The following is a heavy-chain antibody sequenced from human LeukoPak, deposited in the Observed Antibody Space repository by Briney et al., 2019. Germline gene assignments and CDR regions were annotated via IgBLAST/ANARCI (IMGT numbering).Heavy chain of an antibody. Sequence: GASVKVSCKASGYTFTGYYMHWVRQAPGKGLGRMGGFDPEYGETIYAQKFQGRVTMTKDTSTDAAYMERSSLRSEDKAVYYCATDQLVGANSSYFYYGMDVWGQGTTVTVSS. V-gene: IGHV1-24*01. D-gene: IGHD1-26*01. CDR2: FDPEYGET. J-gene: IGHJ6*02. CDR1: GYTFTGYY. CDR3: ATDQLVGANSSYFYYGMDV.